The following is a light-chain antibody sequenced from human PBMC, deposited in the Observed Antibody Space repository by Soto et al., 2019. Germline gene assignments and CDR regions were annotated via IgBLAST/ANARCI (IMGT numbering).Light chain of an antibody. CDR3: SSYTSRSTPYV. J-gene: IGLJ1*01. CDR1: SSDVGGYIY. Sequence: QSALTQPASVSGSPGQSITISCTGTSSDVGGYIYVSWYQQHPGTAPKLMIYEVTNRPSGVSNRFSGSKSGNTASLTISGLQAEDEADYYCSSYTSRSTPYVFGTGTKLTVL. CDR2: EVT. V-gene: IGLV2-14*01.